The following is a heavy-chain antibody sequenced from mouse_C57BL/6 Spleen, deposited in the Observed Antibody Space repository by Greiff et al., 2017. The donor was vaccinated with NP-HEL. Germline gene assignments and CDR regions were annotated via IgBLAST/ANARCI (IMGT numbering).Heavy chain of an antibody. Sequence: EVKLQESGPGLVKPSQSLSLTCSVTGYSITSGYYWNWIRQFPGNKLEWMGYISYDGSTNYNPSLKNRISLTRDTSKNQFFLKLNSVTTEDTATDYCAREAYGSSYGYFDVWGTGTTVTVSS. D-gene: IGHD1-1*01. CDR2: ISYDGST. J-gene: IGHJ1*03. V-gene: IGHV3-6*01. CDR3: AREAYGSSYGYFDV. CDR1: GYSITSGYY.